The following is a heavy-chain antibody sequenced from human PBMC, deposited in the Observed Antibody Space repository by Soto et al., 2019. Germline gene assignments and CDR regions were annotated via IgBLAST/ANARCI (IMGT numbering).Heavy chain of an antibody. CDR2: IHHSGST. V-gene: IGHV4-4*02. J-gene: IGHJ4*02. D-gene: IGHD6-13*01. Sequence: QVQVQESGPGLVKPSGPLSLTCAVSGDSISSPHWWSWVRQPPGNGLEWIGEIHHSGSTNYNPSLKSRVTISVDKSKNQISLKLNSVTAADTAVYFCAKPIAAVGKSADYWGQGTLVTVSS. CDR1: GDSISSPHW. CDR3: AKPIAAVGKSADY.